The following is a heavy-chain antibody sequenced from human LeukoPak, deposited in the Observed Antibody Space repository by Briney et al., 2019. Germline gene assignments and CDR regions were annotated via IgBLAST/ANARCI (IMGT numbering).Heavy chain of an antibody. CDR2: IQYDGSNK. CDR3: AKSSSRLDTSSFEY. J-gene: IGHJ4*02. Sequence: GGSLRLSCAASGFTFSSYGIRGVRQAPGKGLEWVTFIQYDGSNKYADSVKGRFTISRDNSKNVLYLQMNSLRAEDTALYYCAKSSSRLDTSSFEYWGQGTLVTVSS. CDR1: GFTFSSYG. D-gene: IGHD5-18*01. V-gene: IGHV3-30*02.